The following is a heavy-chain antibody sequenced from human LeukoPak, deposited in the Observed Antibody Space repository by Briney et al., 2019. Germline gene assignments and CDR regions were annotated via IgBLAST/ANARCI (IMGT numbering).Heavy chain of an antibody. Sequence: PGGSLRLSCAASGFTFSSYEMNWVRQAPGKGLEWVSYISSSGYTIYYADSVKGRFTISRDNAKNSLYLQLNSLRDEDTAVYYCARVVAGIDWFDPWGQGTLVTVSS. CDR1: GFTFSSYE. CDR2: ISSSGYTI. J-gene: IGHJ5*02. D-gene: IGHD6-19*01. CDR3: ARVVAGIDWFDP. V-gene: IGHV3-48*03.